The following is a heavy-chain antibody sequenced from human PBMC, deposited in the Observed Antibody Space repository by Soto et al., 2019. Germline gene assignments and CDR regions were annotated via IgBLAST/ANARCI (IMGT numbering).Heavy chain of an antibody. V-gene: IGHV3-33*01. J-gene: IGHJ4*02. D-gene: IGHD5-18*01. CDR3: AREGYSYRIDY. CDR1: GFTFSSYG. Sequence: QVQLVESGGGVVQPGRSLRLSCAASGFTFSSYGMHWVRQAPGKGLEWVAVIWYDGSNKYYADSVKGRFTISRDNSKNTLYLQMNSLRAEDTAVYYRAREGYSYRIDYWGQGTLVTVSS. CDR2: IWYDGSNK.